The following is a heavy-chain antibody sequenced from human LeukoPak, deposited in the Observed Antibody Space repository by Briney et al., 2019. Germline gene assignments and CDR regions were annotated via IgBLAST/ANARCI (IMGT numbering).Heavy chain of an antibody. V-gene: IGHV1-8*01. Sequence: GASVKVSCKASGYTFTSYDINWVRQATGLGLEWMGWMNPNSGNTGYAQKFQGRVTMTRNTSISTAYMELSSLRSEDTAVYYCARGLGLVRGVIITSFDYWGQGTLVTVSS. J-gene: IGHJ4*02. CDR2: MNPNSGNT. CDR1: GYTFTSYD. CDR3: ARGLGLVRGVIITSFDY. D-gene: IGHD3-10*01.